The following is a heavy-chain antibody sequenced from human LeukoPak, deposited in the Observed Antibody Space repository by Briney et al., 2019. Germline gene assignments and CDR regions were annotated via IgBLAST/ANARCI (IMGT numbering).Heavy chain of an antibody. Sequence: GASVKVSCKASGYTFTGYYMHWVRQAPGQGLEWMGWINPNSGGTNYAQKFQGRVTMTRDTSISTAYMELSRLRSDDTAVYYCARVYDVWHDAFDIWGQGTMVTVSS. CDR2: INPNSGGT. CDR1: GYTFTGYY. V-gene: IGHV1-2*02. J-gene: IGHJ3*02. CDR3: ARVYDVWHDAFDI. D-gene: IGHD3-22*01.